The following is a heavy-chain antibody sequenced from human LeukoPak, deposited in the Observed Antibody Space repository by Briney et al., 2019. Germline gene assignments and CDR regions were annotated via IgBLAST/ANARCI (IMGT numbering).Heavy chain of an antibody. CDR2: IYYSGST. J-gene: IGHJ4*02. CDR1: GASISSYY. CDR3: ARHVESSGFLGAYYFDY. Sequence: PSETLSLTCTVSGASISSYYWSWIRQPPGKGLERIGYIYYSGSTNYNPSLKSRVTISVDTSKNQFSLKLSSVIAADTAVYYCARHVESSGFLGAYYFDYWGQGVLVTVSS. D-gene: IGHD3-22*01. V-gene: IGHV4-59*08.